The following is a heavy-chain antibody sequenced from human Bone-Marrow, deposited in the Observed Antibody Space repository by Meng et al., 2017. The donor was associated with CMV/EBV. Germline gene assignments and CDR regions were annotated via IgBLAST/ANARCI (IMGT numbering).Heavy chain of an antibody. D-gene: IGHD2/OR15-2a*01. CDR3: ARMWSLDNSNVNWFDP. Sequence: SETLSLTCAVYGGSFSAYYWSWIRQSPGKGLEWIGEINHSGNTNYNPSLKSRVSMSVDTSKNQVSLRLSSVTAADTAVYYCARMWSLDNSNVNWFDPWGQGPLVTFSS. CDR1: GGSFSAYY. J-gene: IGHJ5*02. CDR2: INHSGNT. V-gene: IGHV4-34*01.